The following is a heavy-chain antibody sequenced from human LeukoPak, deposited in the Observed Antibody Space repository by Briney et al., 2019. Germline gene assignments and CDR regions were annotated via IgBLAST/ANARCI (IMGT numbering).Heavy chain of an antibody. CDR1: GYTFTSYD. D-gene: IGHD3-10*01. V-gene: IGHV1-8*01. J-gene: IGHJ4*02. Sequence: ASVKVSCKASGYTFTSYDINWVRQATGQGLEWMGWMNPNSGNTGYAQKFQGRVTMTRNTSISTAYMELSSLRSEDTAVYYCARKSLWFGELFDCWGQGTLVTVSS. CDR2: MNPNSGNT. CDR3: ARKSLWFGELFDC.